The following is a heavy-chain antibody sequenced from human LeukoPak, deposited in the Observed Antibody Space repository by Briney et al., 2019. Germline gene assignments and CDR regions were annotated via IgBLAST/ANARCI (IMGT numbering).Heavy chain of an antibody. CDR2: IYYSGST. D-gene: IGHD2-15*01. V-gene: IGHV4-39*01. J-gene: IGHJ3*02. CDR1: GGSISSSSYY. CDR3: ARASLPVVVVVAAYRAFDI. Sequence: PSETLSLTCTVSGGSISSSSYYWGWIRQPPGKGLEWIGSIYYSGSTYHNPSLKSRVTISVDTSKNQFSLKLSSVTAADTAVYYCARASLPVVVVVAAYRAFDIWGQGTMVTVSS.